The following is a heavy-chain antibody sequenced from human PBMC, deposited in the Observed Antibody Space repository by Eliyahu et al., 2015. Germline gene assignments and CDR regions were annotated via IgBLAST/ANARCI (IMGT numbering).Heavy chain of an antibody. CDR1: GFXVNDAW. D-gene: IGHD3-3*01. V-gene: IGHV3-15*01. J-gene: IGHJ2*01. CDR2: IRSNSDGGTP. Sequence: EVQLAESGGGLVKPGGSLXLXCAVXGFXVNDAWMSWVRQAPGKGLGWVGRIRSNSDGGTPDYTAPVKGRFTISRDDSKNTLYLQMNNLKAEDTAVYFCTSDHLEWYFALWGRGTLVTVSS. CDR3: TSDHLEWYFAL.